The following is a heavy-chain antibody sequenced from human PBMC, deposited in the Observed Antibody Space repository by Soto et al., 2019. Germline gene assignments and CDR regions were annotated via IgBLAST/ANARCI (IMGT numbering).Heavy chain of an antibody. V-gene: IGHV1-18*01. J-gene: IGHJ4*02. CDR1: GYTFTNFD. CDR3: ARDNSGSDY. D-gene: IGHD5-12*01. CDR2: ISTYNGDT. Sequence: QVQLVQSGAEVKSPGASVKVSCKTSGYTFTNFDINWVRQDPGQGLEWMGWISTYNGDTSYAQKFQDRVTVTTDTSTSTAYMELVTLRSDDTAIYYCARDNSGSDYWGQGTLVTVSS.